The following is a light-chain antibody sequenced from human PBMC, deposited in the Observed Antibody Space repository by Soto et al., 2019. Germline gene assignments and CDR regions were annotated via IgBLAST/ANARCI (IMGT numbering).Light chain of an antibody. CDR3: CSYGRSTTDV. CDR2: EGS. J-gene: IGLJ1*01. V-gene: IGLV2-23*01. CDR1: SSDVGSYNL. Sequence: QSALTQPASVSGSPGQSITISCTGTSSDVGSYNLVSWYQHHPGNTPKLMIYEGSRRPSGVSDRFSGSKSGNTASLTISGLQADDEDDYYCCSYGRSTTDVFGSGTKLTVL.